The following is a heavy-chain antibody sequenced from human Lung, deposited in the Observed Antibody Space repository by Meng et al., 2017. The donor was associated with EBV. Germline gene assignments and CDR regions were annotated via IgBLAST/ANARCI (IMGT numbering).Heavy chain of an antibody. CDR2: INEDGRTT. CDR1: GFTFSSYW. V-gene: IGHV3-74*01. J-gene: IGHJ4*02. Sequence: DGRRVGFGGALVQPGGSLRLSCAASGFTFSSYWMHWVRQAPGKGLEWISRINEDGRTTSYADSVKGRFTISRDNTKNTLYLQLNSLRVDDTALYFCSRDLAGPYDDWGQGTLVTVSS. CDR3: SRDLAGPYDD. D-gene: IGHD3-3*02.